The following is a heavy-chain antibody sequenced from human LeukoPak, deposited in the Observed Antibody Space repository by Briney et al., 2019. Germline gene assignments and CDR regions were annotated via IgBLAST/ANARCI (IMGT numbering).Heavy chain of an antibody. J-gene: IGHJ6*03. CDR1: GFTFSSYE. CDR2: ISSSGSTI. D-gene: IGHD6-19*01. CDR3: ATSLSGWGTYHYMNV. V-gene: IGHV3-48*03. Sequence: GGSLRLSCAASGFTFSSYEMNWVRQAPGKGLEWVSYISSSGSTIYYADSVKGRFTLSRDNAKNSLYLQMNSLRAEDTAAYYCATSLSGWGTYHYMNVWGKGTTVTISS.